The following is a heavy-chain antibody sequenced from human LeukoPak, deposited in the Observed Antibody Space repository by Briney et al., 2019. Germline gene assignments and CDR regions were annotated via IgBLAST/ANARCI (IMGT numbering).Heavy chain of an antibody. CDR2: VSGGGGGT. V-gene: IGHV3-23*01. CDR3: AKDRGLGYSYGYGFDF. J-gene: IGHJ4*02. D-gene: IGHD5-18*01. Sequence: GGSLRLSCAASGFTFSTYAMNWVRQAPGKGLEWVSAVSGGGGGTYYPDSVKGRFTISRDNSKDTLYLQMDSLRAEDTAVHYCAKDRGLGYSYGYGFDFWGQGTLVTVSS. CDR1: GFTFSTYA.